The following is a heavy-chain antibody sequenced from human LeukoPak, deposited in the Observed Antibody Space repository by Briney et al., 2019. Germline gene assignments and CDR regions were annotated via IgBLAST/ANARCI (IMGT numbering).Heavy chain of an antibody. CDR3: AKDLDQYGSGSYYHYGMGV. D-gene: IGHD3-10*01. Sequence: GGSLRLSCAASGFTFSSYGMHRVRQAPGKGLEWVAVISYDGSNKYYADSVKGRFTISRDNSKNTLYLQMNSLRAEDTAVYYCAKDLDQYGSGSYYHYGMGVWGQGTTVTVSS. CDR2: ISYDGSNK. CDR1: GFTFSSYG. J-gene: IGHJ6*02. V-gene: IGHV3-30*18.